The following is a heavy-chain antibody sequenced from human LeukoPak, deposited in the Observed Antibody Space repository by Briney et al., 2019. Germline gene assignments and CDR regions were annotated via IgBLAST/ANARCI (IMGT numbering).Heavy chain of an antibody. Sequence: PGESLRLSCAASGFTFSRYWIHWVRQAPGKGLEWVSRINPDGSTTTYADSMKGRFTISRDNAKNTLYLQMNSLRAEDTAVYYCARVLSGSWDWFDPWGQGTLVTVSS. V-gene: IGHV3-74*01. CDR2: INPDGSTT. CDR3: ARVLSGSWDWFDP. CDR1: GFTFSRYW. J-gene: IGHJ5*02. D-gene: IGHD3-22*01.